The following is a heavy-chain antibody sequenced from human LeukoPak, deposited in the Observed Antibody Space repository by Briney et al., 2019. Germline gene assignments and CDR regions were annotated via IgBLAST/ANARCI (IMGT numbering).Heavy chain of an antibody. CDR1: GYTFTSYD. CDR3: ARAPFLEWLLYENAFDI. CDR2: MNPNSGNT. D-gene: IGHD3-3*01. Sequence: ASVKVSCKASGYTFTSYDINWVRQATGQGLGWMGWMNPNSGNTGHAQKFQGRVTMTRNTSISTAYMELSSLRSEDTAVYYCARAPFLEWLLYENAFDIWGQGTMVTVSS. V-gene: IGHV1-8*01. J-gene: IGHJ3*02.